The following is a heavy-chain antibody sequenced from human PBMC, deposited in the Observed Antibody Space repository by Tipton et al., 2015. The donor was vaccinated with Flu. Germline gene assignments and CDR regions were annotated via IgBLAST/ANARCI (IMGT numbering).Heavy chain of an antibody. CDR3: AAHCSGGSCSHAFDI. CDR1: GGSFSSHY. V-gene: IGHV4-34*01. CDR2: INPSGST. Sequence: LSCAVYGGSFSSHYWSWIRQPPGKGMEWIGEINPSGSTNYNPSLKSRGTISGDTSKNQVSLKLSSVTAADTAVYYCAAHCSGGSCSHAFDIWGQGTMVTVSS. J-gene: IGHJ3*02. D-gene: IGHD2-15*01.